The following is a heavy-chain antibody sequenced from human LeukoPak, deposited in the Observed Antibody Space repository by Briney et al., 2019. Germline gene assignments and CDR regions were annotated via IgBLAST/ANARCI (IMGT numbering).Heavy chain of an antibody. Sequence: SEALSLTCTVSGGSISGYYWSWIRQPPGKGLEWMGYIYNIGNTNYNPSLKSRVTISVATSKTQFSLKLSSVTAAATAMYYCARGSHYLRGNFDYWGQGTLVTVSS. CDR1: GGSISGYY. D-gene: IGHD1-26*01. CDR2: IYNIGNT. CDR3: ARGSHYLRGNFDY. V-gene: IGHV4-59*08. J-gene: IGHJ4*02.